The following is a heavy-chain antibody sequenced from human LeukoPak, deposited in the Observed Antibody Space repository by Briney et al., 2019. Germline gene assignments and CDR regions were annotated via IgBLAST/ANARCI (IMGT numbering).Heavy chain of an antibody. CDR2: IRHDESNK. V-gene: IGHV3-30*02. Sequence: GGSLRLSCTASGFTVSTNNMHWVRQAPGKGLEWVAFIRHDESNKYYADSVKGRFTISRDNSKNTLSLQMNSLRPDDTAVYYCAKFSYGDYVAWGQGTLVIVSS. D-gene: IGHD4-17*01. J-gene: IGHJ5*02. CDR1: GFTVSTNN. CDR3: AKFSYGDYVA.